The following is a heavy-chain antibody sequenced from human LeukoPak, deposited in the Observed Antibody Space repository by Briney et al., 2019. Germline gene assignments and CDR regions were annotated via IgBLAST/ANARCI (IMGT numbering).Heavy chain of an antibody. J-gene: IGHJ4*02. D-gene: IGHD5-24*01. CDR3: ARENRDGYISSSFDY. CDR2: ISSSSSYI. CDR1: GFTFSSYS. V-gene: IGHV3-21*01. Sequence: GGSLRLSCAASGFTFSSYSMNWVRQAPGKGLEWVSSISSSSSYIYYADSVKGRFTISRDNAKNSLYLQMNSLRAEDTAVYYCARENRDGYISSSFDYWGQGTLVTVSS.